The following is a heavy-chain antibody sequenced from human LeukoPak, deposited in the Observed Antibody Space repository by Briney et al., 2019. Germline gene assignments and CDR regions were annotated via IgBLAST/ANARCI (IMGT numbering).Heavy chain of an antibody. CDR3: AKDLRYSGSLRAMDY. D-gene: IGHD1-26*01. CDR2: INNDGTST. CDR1: GFTFSSYW. V-gene: IGHV3-74*01. Sequence: GGSLRLSCAASGFTFSSYWMHWVRQAPGKGLVWVSRINNDGTSTTYADSVKGRFSISRDNSKNTLYLQMNSLRAEDTAVYYCAKDLRYSGSLRAMDYWGQGTLVTVSS. J-gene: IGHJ4*02.